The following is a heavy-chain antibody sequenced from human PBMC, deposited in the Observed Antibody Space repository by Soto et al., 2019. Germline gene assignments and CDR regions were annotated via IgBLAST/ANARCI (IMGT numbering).Heavy chain of an antibody. V-gene: IGHV1-69*01. J-gene: IGHJ4*02. D-gene: IGHD3-16*01. CDR2: IIPIFGTP. CDR3: AWGGVGNTLTYFDH. CDR1: GGAFSSYS. Sequence: QAQLVQSGAEVKKPGSSVKVSCKPSGGAFSSYSIIWARQAPGQGLEWMGGIIPIFGTPNYAQKFQGRVTITADDSTGQASMDLKSLKAEDTAIYYCAWGGVGNTLTYFDHWGQGTQVTVSS.